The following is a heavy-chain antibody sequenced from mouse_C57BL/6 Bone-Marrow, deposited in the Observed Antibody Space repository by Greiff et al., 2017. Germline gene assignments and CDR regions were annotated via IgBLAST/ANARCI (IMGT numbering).Heavy chain of an antibody. J-gene: IGHJ4*01. D-gene: IGHD1-1*01. V-gene: IGHV1-7*01. CDR2: INPSSGYT. CDR3: AINYGCSSYYAIDY. CDR1: GYTFTSYW. Sequence: QVHVKQSGAELAKPGASVKLSCKASGYTFTSYWMHWVKQRPGQGLEWIGYINPSSGYTKYNQKFKDKATLTADKSSSTAYMQLSSLTYEDSGVYYCAINYGCSSYYAIDYWGQGTSVTVSS.